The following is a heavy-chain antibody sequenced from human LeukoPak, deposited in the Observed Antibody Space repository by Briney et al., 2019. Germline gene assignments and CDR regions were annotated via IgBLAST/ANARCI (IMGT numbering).Heavy chain of an antibody. CDR2: IRYDGSNK. CDR3: AKGTTDYDASDPLDF. V-gene: IGHV3-30*02. Sequence: GGSLRLSCTASGFTFSTYGMHWVRQAPGKGLEWLAFIRYDGSNKYYADSVKGRFTISRDQSKSTVYLQMTSLRAEDTAVFYCAKGTTDYDASDPLDFWGQGTLVTVSS. CDR1: GFTFSTYG. D-gene: IGHD3-16*01. J-gene: IGHJ4*02.